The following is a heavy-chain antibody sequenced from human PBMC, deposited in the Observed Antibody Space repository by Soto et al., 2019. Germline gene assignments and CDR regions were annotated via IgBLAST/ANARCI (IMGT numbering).Heavy chain of an antibody. Sequence: EVQLEESGGALVQPGRSLRLSCVASGFTFDDYAMYWVRQVLGKDLEWVSSISWNSGNIGYADSVKGRFTTSRDNAENSLLLLMKSLRPQETALYYCVISKGVYSNVTPFDFWGQGTLVTVST. V-gene: IGHV3-9*01. CDR3: VISKGVYSNVTPFDF. CDR2: ISWNSGNI. J-gene: IGHJ4*02. CDR1: GFTFDDYA. D-gene: IGHD2-8*01.